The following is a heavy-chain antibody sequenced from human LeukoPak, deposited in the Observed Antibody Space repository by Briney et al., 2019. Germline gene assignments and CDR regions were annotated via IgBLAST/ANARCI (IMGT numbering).Heavy chain of an antibody. CDR2: ISSSSSSI. J-gene: IGHJ4*02. Sequence: GGSLRLSCAASGFTFSSYSMNWVRQAPGKGLEWLSYISSSSSSIFYADSVKGRFTISRDNAKNSLYLQMNSLRAEDTAVYYCARVGYSSAVYWGQGTLVTVSS. D-gene: IGHD6-19*01. V-gene: IGHV3-48*01. CDR1: GFTFSSYS. CDR3: ARVGYSSAVY.